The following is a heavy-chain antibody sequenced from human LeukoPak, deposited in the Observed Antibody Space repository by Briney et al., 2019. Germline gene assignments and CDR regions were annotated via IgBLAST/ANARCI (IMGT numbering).Heavy chain of an antibody. V-gene: IGHV3-74*01. CDR3: ARVPYYDFWSGYVEDYYYYYMDV. J-gene: IGHJ6*03. Sequence: GGSLRLSCAASGFTFSSYWMHWVRQAPGKGLVWVSRINTDGSSTSYADSVKGRFTISGDNAKNTLYLQMNSLRAEDTAVYYCARVPYYDFWSGYVEDYYYYYMDVWGKGTTVTVSS. CDR2: INTDGSST. D-gene: IGHD3-3*01. CDR1: GFTFSSYW.